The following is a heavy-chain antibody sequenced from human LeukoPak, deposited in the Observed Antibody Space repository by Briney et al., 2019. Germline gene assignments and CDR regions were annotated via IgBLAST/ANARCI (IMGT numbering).Heavy chain of an antibody. CDR3: AKDGYCSDGSCSIFDY. CDR2: ISGSGGST. J-gene: IGHJ4*02. CDR1: GFTFSSYA. Sequence: PGGSLRLSCAASGFTFSSYAMSWVRQAPGKGLEWVSAISGSGGSTYYADSVKGRFTISRDNSKNTLYLQMNSLRAEDTAVYYCAKDGYCSDGSCSIFDYWGQGTLVTVSS. V-gene: IGHV3-23*01. D-gene: IGHD2-15*01.